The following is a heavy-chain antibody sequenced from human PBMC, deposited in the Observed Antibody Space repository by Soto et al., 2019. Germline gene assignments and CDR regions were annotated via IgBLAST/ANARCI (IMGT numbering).Heavy chain of an antibody. J-gene: IGHJ4*02. D-gene: IGHD3-22*01. CDR2: ISGSGADT. V-gene: IGHV3-23*01. CDR3: ANGSPDSRGYHFFFDY. Sequence: EVQLLESGGGLVQPGGSLRLSCAASGFTFSNYGISWVRQAPGKGLEWVSAISGSGADTNYADSVKGRFTISRDNSKITLFLQMNSLRAEDTAVYYCANGSPDSRGYHFFFDYWGQGTLVTVSS. CDR1: GFTFSNYG.